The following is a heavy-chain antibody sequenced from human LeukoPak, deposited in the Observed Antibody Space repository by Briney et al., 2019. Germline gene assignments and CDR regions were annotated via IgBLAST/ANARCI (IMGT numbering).Heavy chain of an antibody. CDR3: ARWGTY. Sequence: PSETLSLTCTVSGGFVSSGTYFWTWVRQPPGKGLEWIGHIHYSVTTNYNPSLKSRVTMSLDTSKNQFSLKLTSVTAADTAIYFCARWGTYWGQGILVTVSS. V-gene: IGHV4-61*01. J-gene: IGHJ4*02. D-gene: IGHD7-27*01. CDR1: GGFVSSGTYF. CDR2: IHYSVTT.